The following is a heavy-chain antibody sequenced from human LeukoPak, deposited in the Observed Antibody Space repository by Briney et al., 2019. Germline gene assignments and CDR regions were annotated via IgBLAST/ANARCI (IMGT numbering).Heavy chain of an antibody. CDR1: GFTFTTSW. D-gene: IGHD1-26*01. CDR2: MNCDGSIT. V-gene: IGHV3-74*01. CDR3: ARGGRFYLDY. J-gene: IGHJ4*02. Sequence: QTGGSLRLSCAPSGFTFTTSWMHWVRQAPGKGLVWVSRMNCDGSITNYADSVKGRFTISRDNAKNTLYLQMNSLTVEDTAVYYCARGGRFYLDYWGQETLVTVSS.